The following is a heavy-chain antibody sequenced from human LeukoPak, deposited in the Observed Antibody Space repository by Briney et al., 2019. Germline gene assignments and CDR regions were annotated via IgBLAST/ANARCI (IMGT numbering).Heavy chain of an antibody. CDR2: ISYDGSNK. CDR1: GFTFSSYG. CDR3: ARLLAVTTVGKNWFDP. V-gene: IGHV3-30*03. Sequence: PGGSLRLSCAASGFTFSSYGMHWVRQAPGKGLEWVAVISYDGSNKYYADSVKGRFTISRDNSKNTLYLQMNSLRAEDTAVYYCARLLAVTTVGKNWFDPWGQGTLVTVSS. J-gene: IGHJ5*02. D-gene: IGHD4-23*01.